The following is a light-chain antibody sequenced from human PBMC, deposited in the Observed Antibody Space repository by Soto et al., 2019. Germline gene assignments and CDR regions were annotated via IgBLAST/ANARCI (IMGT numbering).Light chain of an antibody. CDR3: QKYNTAPYT. CDR1: QNIGRF. J-gene: IGKJ5*01. V-gene: IGKV1-27*01. CDR2: AAS. Sequence: DIQMTQSPSSLSASVGDRVTITCRASQNIGRFLNWHQQKPGKAPKLLIYAASTLQSGVPPRFSGSGSGTHFTLTISSLQPEDAATYYCQKYNTAPYTFGQGTRLEIK.